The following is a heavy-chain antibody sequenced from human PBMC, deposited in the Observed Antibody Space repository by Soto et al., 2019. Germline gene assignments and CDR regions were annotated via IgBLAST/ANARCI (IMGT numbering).Heavy chain of an antibody. CDR3: ARGVVVVVATYGMDV. V-gene: IGHV3-64*01. CDR1: GFTFSSYA. CDR2: ISSNGGST. D-gene: IGHD2-15*01. Sequence: EVQLVESGGGLVQPGGSLRLSCAASGFTFSSYAMHWVRQARGKGLEYVSAISSNGGSTCYANSVKGRFTISRDNSKNTLYLQMGSLRAEDMAVYYCARGVVVVVATYGMDVWGQGTTVTVSS. J-gene: IGHJ6*02.